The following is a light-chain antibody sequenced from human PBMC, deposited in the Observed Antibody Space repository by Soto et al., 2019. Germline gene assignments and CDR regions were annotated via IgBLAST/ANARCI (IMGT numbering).Light chain of an antibody. CDR3: LQDYNYPRT. V-gene: IGKV1-6*01. CDR1: QGIRND. CDR2: GAS. Sequence: AIQMTQSPSSLSASVGGRVAMTCRASQGIRNDLAWYQQKPGEAPKLLIYGASNLQSGVPSRFSGSGSDTDFTLTISSLQPEDCAIYYCLQDYNYPRTFGLGTRVEIK. J-gene: IGKJ1*01.